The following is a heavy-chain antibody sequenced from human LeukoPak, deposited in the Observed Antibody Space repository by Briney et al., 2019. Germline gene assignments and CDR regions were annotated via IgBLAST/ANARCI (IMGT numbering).Heavy chain of an antibody. CDR3: AKVRYYSDSSSLDY. CDR1: GFTFSNYG. J-gene: IGHJ4*02. V-gene: IGHV3-30*02. D-gene: IGHD3-22*01. CDR2: IRYDGSNK. Sequence: PGGSLRLTCAASGFTFSNYGMHWVRQAPGKGLEWVAFIRYDGSNKYYADSVKGRFTISRDNSKNTLYLQMNSLRAEDTAVYYCAKVRYYSDSSSLDYWGQGTLVTVSS.